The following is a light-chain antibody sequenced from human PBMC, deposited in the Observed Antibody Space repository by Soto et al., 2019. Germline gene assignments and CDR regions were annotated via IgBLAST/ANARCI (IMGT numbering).Light chain of an antibody. CDR1: SSDVGSYSL. V-gene: IGLV2-23*01. Sequence: QSALTQPASVSGSPGQSITISCTGTSSDVGSYSLVSWYQQHPGKAPKLMTYEANKRPSGVSNRFSGSKSGNTASLTISGLQAEDEAEYYCSSYAGYSTSVVFGGGTQLTVL. J-gene: IGLJ2*01. CDR2: EAN. CDR3: SSYAGYSTSVV.